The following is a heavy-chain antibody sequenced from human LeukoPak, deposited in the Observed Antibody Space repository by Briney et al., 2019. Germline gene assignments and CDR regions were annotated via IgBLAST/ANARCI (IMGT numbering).Heavy chain of an antibody. CDR1: GGSISSSSYY. V-gene: IGHV4-61*05. J-gene: IGHJ4*02. CDR3: ARQLLLWFGEGDDREYYFDY. CDR2: IYYSGST. Sequence: SETLSLTCTLSGGSISSSSYYWGWIRQPPGKGLEWIGYIYYSGSTNYNPSLKSRVTISVDTSKNQFSLKLSSVTAADTAVYYCARQLLLWFGEGDDREYYFDYWGQGTLVTVSS. D-gene: IGHD3-10*01.